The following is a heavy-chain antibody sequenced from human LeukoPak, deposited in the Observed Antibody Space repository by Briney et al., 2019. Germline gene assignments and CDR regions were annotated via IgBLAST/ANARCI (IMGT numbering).Heavy chain of an antibody. CDR1: GFTSSDYY. D-gene: IGHD3-10*01. CDR2: ISSSSSYT. Sequence: PGGSLRLSCAASGFTSSDYYMSWIRQATGKGLEWVSYISSSSSYTNYADSVKGRFTISRDNAKNSLYLQMNSLRAEDTAVYYCARAQGYYYGSGSFDYWGQGTLVTVSS. CDR3: ARAQGYYYGSGSFDY. J-gene: IGHJ4*02. V-gene: IGHV3-11*06.